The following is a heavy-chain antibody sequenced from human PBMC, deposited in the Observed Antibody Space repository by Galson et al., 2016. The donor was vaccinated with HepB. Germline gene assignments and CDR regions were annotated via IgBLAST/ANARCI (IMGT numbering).Heavy chain of an antibody. V-gene: IGHV1-18*01. Sequence: SVKVSCKASGYTFTSRGISWVRQAPGQGLEWMGWISAYDGHTNDGQKLQDRLTMTTDTSTSTAYMELRSLRSDDQAVYYCARDQAPLPGDYWGQGTLVTVSS. CDR2: ISAYDGHT. D-gene: IGHD2-15*01. CDR3: ARDQAPLPGDY. J-gene: IGHJ4*02. CDR1: GYTFTSRG.